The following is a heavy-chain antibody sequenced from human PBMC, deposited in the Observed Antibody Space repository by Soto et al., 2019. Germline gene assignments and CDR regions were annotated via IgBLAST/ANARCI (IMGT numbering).Heavy chain of an antibody. J-gene: IGHJ3*02. D-gene: IGHD3-10*01. CDR3: ALVAITMVRGVIMDPSPHDAFDI. CDR1: GGSFSGYY. V-gene: IGHV4-34*01. Sequence: QVQLQQWRAGLLKPSETLSLTCAVYGGSFSGYYWSWIRQPPGKGLEWIGEINHGGGTNDNPCLKCRVTSSVDWSKNQFSLKVSSVTDAHTDVYYCALVAITMVRGVIMDPSPHDAFDILGQGTLVTVSS. CDR2: INHGGGT.